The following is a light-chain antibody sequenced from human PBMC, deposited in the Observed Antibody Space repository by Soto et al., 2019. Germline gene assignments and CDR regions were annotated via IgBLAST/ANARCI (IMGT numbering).Light chain of an antibody. J-gene: IGKJ1*01. Sequence: DIQMTQSPSSLSASVGDRVTITCRASQVIGSYLAWYQQKPGKVPKLLIYAASTLQSGVPSRFSGSGSGTGFTFTINGLQPEDGATYYCQKYNSAWWTFGQGTKVEIK. CDR3: QKYNSAWWT. CDR2: AAS. CDR1: QVIGSY. V-gene: IGKV1-27*01.